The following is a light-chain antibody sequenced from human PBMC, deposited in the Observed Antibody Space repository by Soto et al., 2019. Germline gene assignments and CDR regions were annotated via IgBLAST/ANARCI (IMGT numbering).Light chain of an antibody. CDR3: QQRTNSPPWT. V-gene: IGKV3-11*01. CDR2: GVS. J-gene: IGKJ1*01. CDR1: QNISTY. Sequence: EIVLTQSPATLSLSPGEGASLSCRASQNISTYLAWYQQRPGQVPRLLLYGVSKRAPAIPPRFSGSGSGTDFTLSVSGLETEDFATYYCQQRTNSPPWTFGQGTRVELK.